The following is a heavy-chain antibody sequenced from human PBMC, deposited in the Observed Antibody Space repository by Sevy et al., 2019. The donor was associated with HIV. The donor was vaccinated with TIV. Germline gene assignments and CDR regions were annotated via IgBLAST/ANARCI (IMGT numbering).Heavy chain of an antibody. CDR3: ARADEPDYYYFDMDV. J-gene: IGHJ6*02. CDR2: ISYDGSNK. V-gene: IGHV3-30-3*01. CDR1: GFTFSSYA. Sequence: GGSLRLSCAASGFTFSSYAMHWVRQAPGKGLEWVAVISYDGSNKYYADSVKGRFTISRDNSKNTLYLHMDGLRAEDTALYYCARADEPDYYYFDMDVWGQGTTVTVSS. D-gene: IGHD2-2*01.